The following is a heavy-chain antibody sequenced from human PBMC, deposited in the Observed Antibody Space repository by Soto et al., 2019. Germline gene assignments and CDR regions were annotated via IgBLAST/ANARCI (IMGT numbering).Heavy chain of an antibody. CDR3: ARDWCNDCQVGVAI. J-gene: IGHJ3*02. D-gene: IGHD2-8*02. CDR2: INHSGSN. V-gene: IGHV4-34*01. Sequence: PSETLSLTCVVSGGSFSTYYYNWIRQSPGKGLEWIGEINHSGSNNYSPSLKSRVTMSLDTSKNQFSLKLTSVTAADTAVYYCARDWCNDCQVGVAIGGEGTIVT. CDR1: GGSFSTYY.